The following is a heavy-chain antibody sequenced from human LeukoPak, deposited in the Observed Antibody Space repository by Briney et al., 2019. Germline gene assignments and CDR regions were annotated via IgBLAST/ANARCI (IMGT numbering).Heavy chain of an antibody. V-gene: IGHV3-23*01. J-gene: IGHJ4*02. CDR2: ISGSGGST. Sequence: PGGSLRLSCAASGFTFSSYAVSWVRQAPGKGLEWVSAISGSGGSTYYADSVKGRFTISRDNSKNTLYLQMNSLRAEDTAVYYCAKKGPDDFWSGYYSFDYWGQGTLVTVSS. CDR3: AKKGPDDFWSGYYSFDY. CDR1: GFTFSSYA. D-gene: IGHD3-3*01.